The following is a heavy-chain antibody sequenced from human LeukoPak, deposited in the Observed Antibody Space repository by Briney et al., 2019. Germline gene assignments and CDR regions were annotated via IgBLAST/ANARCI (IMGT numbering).Heavy chain of an antibody. D-gene: IGHD1-26*01. CDR1: GGSISSGGYY. Sequence: PSQTLSLTRTVSGGSISSGGYYWSWIRQHPGKGLEWIGYIYYSGSTYYNPSLKSRVTISVDTSKNQFSLKLSSVTAADTAVYYCARSQSGSLPFDYWGQGTLVTVSS. V-gene: IGHV4-31*03. CDR2: IYYSGST. J-gene: IGHJ4*02. CDR3: ARSQSGSLPFDY.